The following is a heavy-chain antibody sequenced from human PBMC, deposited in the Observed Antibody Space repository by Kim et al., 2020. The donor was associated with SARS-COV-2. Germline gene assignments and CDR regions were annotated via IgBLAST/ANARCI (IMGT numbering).Heavy chain of an antibody. Sequence: GGSLRLSCAASGFTFSSYGMHWVRQAPGKGLEWVAVISYDGSNKYYADSVKGRFTISRDNSKNTLYLQMNSLRAEDTAVYYCAKESGSGSYHAWTYYYYGRGGWGQGATVTVSS. CDR3: AKESGSGSYHAWTYYYYGRGG. CDR1: GFTFSSYG. J-gene: IGHJ6*02. D-gene: IGHD3-10*01. V-gene: IGHV3-30*18. CDR2: ISYDGSNK.